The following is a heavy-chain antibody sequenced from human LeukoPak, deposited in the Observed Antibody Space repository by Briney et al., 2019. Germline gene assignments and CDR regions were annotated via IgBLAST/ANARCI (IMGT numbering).Heavy chain of an antibody. CDR2: IYYSGST. D-gene: IGHD3-22*01. V-gene: IGHV4-59*01. CDR1: GGSISSYY. CDR3: AREGSSGTXYYDSSGYFDY. J-gene: IGHJ4*02. Sequence: SETLSLTCTVSGGSISSYYWSWIRQPPGKGLEWIGYIYYSGSTNYSPSLKSRVTISVDTSKNQFSLKLSSVTAADTAVYYCAREGSSGTXYYDSSGYFDYWGQGTLVTV.